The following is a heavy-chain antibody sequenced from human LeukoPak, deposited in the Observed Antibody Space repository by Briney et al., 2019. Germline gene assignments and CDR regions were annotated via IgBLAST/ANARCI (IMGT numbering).Heavy chain of an antibody. CDR1: GYTFTSYG. CDR2: ISAYNGNT. Sequence: GASVKVSCKASGYTFTSYGISWVRQAPGQGLEWMGWISAYNGNTNYAQKLQGRVTMTTDTSTSTAYMELRSLRSDDTAVYYCARDDPDLKAHNWFDPLGPGNPGHRLL. CDR3: ARDDPDLKAHNWFDP. J-gene: IGHJ5*02. V-gene: IGHV1-18*01.